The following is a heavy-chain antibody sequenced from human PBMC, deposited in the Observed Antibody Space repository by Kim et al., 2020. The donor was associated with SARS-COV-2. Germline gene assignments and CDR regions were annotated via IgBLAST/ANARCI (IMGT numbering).Heavy chain of an antibody. CDR3: ARGWLQLRDAFDI. V-gene: IGHV4-31*03. D-gene: IGHD5-12*01. J-gene: IGHJ3*02. Sequence: SETLSLTCTVSGGSISSGGYYWSWIRQHPGKGLEWIGYIYYSGSTYYNPSLKSRVTISVDTSKNQFSLKLSSVTAADTAVYYCARGWLQLRDAFDIWGQGTMVTVSS. CDR1: GGSISSGGYY. CDR2: IYYSGST.